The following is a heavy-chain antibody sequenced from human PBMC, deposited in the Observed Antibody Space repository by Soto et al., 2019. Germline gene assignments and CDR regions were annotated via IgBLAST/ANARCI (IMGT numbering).Heavy chain of an antibody. V-gene: IGHV3-30*18. CDR3: AKRYSRSSWLSLDY. CDR1: GFTFSSYG. J-gene: IGHJ4*02. Sequence: QVQLVESGGGVVQPGRSLRLSCAASGFTFSSYGMHWVRQAPGKGLEWVAVISYDGSNKYYADSVKGRFTISRDNSKNTLYLQMNSLRAEDTAVYYCAKRYSRSSWLSLDYWGQGTLVTVSS. CDR2: ISYDGSNK. D-gene: IGHD6-13*01.